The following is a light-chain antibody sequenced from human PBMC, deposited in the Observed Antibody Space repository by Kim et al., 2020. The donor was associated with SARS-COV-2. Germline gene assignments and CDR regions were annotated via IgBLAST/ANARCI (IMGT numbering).Light chain of an antibody. Sequence: SVSPGRTASITCTGDKLGDKYACWYQQKPGQSPVLVIYQDSKRPSGIPERFSGSNSGNTATLTISGTQAMDEADYYCQAWDRTTVVFGGGTQLTVL. J-gene: IGLJ2*01. V-gene: IGLV3-1*01. CDR1: KLGDKY. CDR2: QDS. CDR3: QAWDRTTVV.